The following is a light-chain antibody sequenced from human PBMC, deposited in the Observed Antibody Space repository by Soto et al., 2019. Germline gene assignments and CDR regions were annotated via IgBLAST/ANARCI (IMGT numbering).Light chain of an antibody. CDR1: QSVSSN. V-gene: IGKV3-15*01. CDR2: GSS. CDR3: RQYNGCSLGT. J-gene: IGKJ1*01. Sequence: EIVMTQSPATLSVSPGERATLSCRASQSVSSNLAWYQQKPGQAPRLLIYGSSTRATGIPARFSGSGSGTEFIITTSSLLYEDFSAVYCRQYNGCSLGTFGQGTKVDIK.